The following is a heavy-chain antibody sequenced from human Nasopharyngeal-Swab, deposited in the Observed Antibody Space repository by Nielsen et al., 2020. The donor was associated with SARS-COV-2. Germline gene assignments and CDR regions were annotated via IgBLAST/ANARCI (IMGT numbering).Heavy chain of an antibody. Sequence: GGSLRLSCAASGFTFDDYAMHWVRQAPGKGPEWVSGISWNSGSIGYADSVKGRFTISRDNAKNSLYLQMNSLRAEDTAVYYCARDFSAPLLAFYYYYGMDVWGQGTTVTVSS. D-gene: IGHD2-15*01. J-gene: IGHJ6*02. CDR3: ARDFSAPLLAFYYYYGMDV. V-gene: IGHV3-9*01. CDR2: ISWNSGSI. CDR1: GFTFDDYA.